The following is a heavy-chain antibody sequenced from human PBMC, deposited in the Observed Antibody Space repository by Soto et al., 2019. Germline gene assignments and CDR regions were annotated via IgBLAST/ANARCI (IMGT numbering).Heavy chain of an antibody. CDR3: ARGYCSGGNCYSGMDV. CDR2: IIPISGTT. D-gene: IGHD2-15*01. J-gene: IGHJ6*02. CDR1: GGTFSTHA. V-gene: IGHV1-69*13. Sequence: GASVKVSCKASGGTFSTHAIIWVRQAPGHGLEWMGGIIPISGTTYYTQKFQGRVTITADEPTSTAFMELSSLNSEDTAVFYCARGYCSGGNCYSGMDVWGQGTMVTVS.